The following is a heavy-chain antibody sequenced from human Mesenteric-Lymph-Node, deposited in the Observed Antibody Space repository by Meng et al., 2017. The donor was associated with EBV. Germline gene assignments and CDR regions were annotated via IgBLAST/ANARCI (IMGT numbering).Heavy chain of an antibody. CDR1: GYTFTNYA. CDR3: ARGLSAAAGTV. CDR2: IDTNTGKP. Sequence: VELVQSGSGLKEPGASVKVSCKASGYTFTNYAMHWVRQAPGQGLEWMGWIDTNTGKPTFAQGFTGRFVFSLDTSVSTAYLQISSLKAEDAAVYYCARGLSAAAGTVWGQGTLVTVSS. V-gene: IGHV7-4-1*02. D-gene: IGHD6-13*01. J-gene: IGHJ4*02.